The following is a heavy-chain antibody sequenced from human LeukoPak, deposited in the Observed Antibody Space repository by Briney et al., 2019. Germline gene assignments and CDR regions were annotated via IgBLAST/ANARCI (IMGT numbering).Heavy chain of an antibody. J-gene: IGHJ6*03. V-gene: IGHV4-39*01. CDR3: ARHEGYYYYYYMDV. CDR2: INYSGST. CDR1: GGSIGSNNYY. Sequence: PSETLSLTCTVSGGSIGSNNYYWAWIRQSPGKGLEWIGSINYSGSTYYNPSLKSRVTISVDTSKNQFSLKLGSVTAADTAVYYCARHEGYYYYYYMDVWGKGTTVTISS.